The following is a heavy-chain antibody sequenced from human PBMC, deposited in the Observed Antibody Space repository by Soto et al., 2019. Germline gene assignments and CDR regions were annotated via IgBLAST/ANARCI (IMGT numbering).Heavy chain of an antibody. CDR1: GFSLSTSGVG. CDR2: IYWDDDK. J-gene: IGHJ5*02. Sequence: SGPTLVNPTQTLTLTCTFSGFSLSTSGVGVGWIRQSPGKALEWLAVIYWDDDKRYSPSLKSRLSITKDTSKNQVVLTMTNMDPVDTATYYCAHSLIGYYYDSSGSNWFDPWGQGTLVTVSS. CDR3: AHSLIGYYYDSSGSNWFDP. V-gene: IGHV2-5*02. D-gene: IGHD3-22*01.